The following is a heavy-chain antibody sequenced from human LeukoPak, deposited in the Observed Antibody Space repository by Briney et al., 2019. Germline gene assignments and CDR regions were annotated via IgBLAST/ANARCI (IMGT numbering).Heavy chain of an antibody. D-gene: IGHD6-13*01. CDR3: ARGGQQLTLDC. CDR2: ISSSGGTI. CDR1: GFTFSSYE. J-gene: IGHJ4*02. Sequence: GGSLRLSCAASGFTFSSYEMNWVRQAPGKGLEWVSYISSSGGTIYYADSVKGRFTISRDNAKNSLYLQMSSLRAEDTAVYYCARGGQQLTLDCWGQGTLVTVSS. V-gene: IGHV3-48*03.